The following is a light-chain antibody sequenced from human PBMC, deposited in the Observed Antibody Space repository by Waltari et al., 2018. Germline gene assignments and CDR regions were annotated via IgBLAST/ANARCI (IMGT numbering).Light chain of an antibody. CDR1: QSVSSN. V-gene: IGKV3-15*01. CDR3: QQYNKWAPWT. CDR2: GAS. Sequence: EIVMTQSLATLSVSPGERATLSCRASQSVSSNLAWYRQKPGQAPRLIIYGASTRATGTPARFSGSRSETEFARSISSLQSKDYAVYYCQQYNKWAPWTFGQGTKVEIK. J-gene: IGKJ1*01.